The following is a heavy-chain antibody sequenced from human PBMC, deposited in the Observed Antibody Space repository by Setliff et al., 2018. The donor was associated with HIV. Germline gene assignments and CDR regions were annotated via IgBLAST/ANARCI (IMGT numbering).Heavy chain of an antibody. CDR1: GLTLSDYW. J-gene: IGHJ4*02. Sequence: GGSLRLSCAASGLTLSDYWMHWVRQAPGKGLEWVSHISKMGTTIKYADFVKGRFTISRDNAKNTLYLQMNSLRAEDTAVYSCARARGGNSEWSYWGQGTLVTVSS. CDR3: ARARGGNSEWSY. V-gene: IGHV3-74*01. D-gene: IGHD2-15*01. CDR2: ISKMGTTI.